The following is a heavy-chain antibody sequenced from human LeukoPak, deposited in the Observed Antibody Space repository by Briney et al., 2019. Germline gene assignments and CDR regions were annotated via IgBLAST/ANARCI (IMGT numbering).Heavy chain of an antibody. CDR3: ARPMVRVYYYYMDV. Sequence: GGSLRLSCAASGFTFSSYAMNWVRQAPGKGLEWVSAISGSGGSTYYADSVKGRFTISRDNSKNTLYLQMNSLRAEDTAVYYCARPMVRVYYYYMDVWGKGTTVTVSS. D-gene: IGHD3-10*01. V-gene: IGHV3-23*01. CDR1: GFTFSSYA. CDR2: ISGSGGST. J-gene: IGHJ6*03.